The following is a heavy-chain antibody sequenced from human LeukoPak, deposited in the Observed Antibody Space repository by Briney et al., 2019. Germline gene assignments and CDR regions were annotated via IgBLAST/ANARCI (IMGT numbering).Heavy chain of an antibody. CDR2: ISSSGST. Sequence: KTSETVSLTCTVSGGSISSGSYYWSWIRQPAGKGLEWIGRISSSGSTNYNPSLKSRVTISVDTSKNQFSLKLSSVTAADTAVYFCARGPYSYDSSGAFDIWGQGTMVTVSS. D-gene: IGHD3-22*01. J-gene: IGHJ3*02. CDR3: ARGPYSYDSSGAFDI. V-gene: IGHV4-61*02. CDR1: GGSISSGSYY.